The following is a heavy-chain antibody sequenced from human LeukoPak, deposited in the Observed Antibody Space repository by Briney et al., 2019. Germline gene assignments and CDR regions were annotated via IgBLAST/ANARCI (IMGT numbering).Heavy chain of an antibody. CDR3: ARGGVGGEPFDP. V-gene: IGHV1-69*04. CDR2: IIPILGIA. CDR1: GGTFSSYA. Sequence: GASVKVSCKASGGTFSSYAISWVRQAPGQGLEWMGRIIPILGIANYAQKFQGRVTITADKSTSTAYMELSSLRSEDTAVYYCARGGVGGEPFDPWGQGTLVTVSS. J-gene: IGHJ5*02. D-gene: IGHD2-15*01.